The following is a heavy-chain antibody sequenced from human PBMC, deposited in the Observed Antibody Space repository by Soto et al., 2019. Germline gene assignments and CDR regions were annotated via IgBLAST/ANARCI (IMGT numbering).Heavy chain of an antibody. D-gene: IGHD3-10*01. CDR1: GFTFSNAW. CDR2: IKSKTDGGTT. CDR3: TRSPMVRGVTRTYYFDY. V-gene: IGHV3-15*01. Sequence: VGSLRLSCAASGFTFSNAWMSWVRQAPGKELEWVGRIKSKTDGGTTDYAAPVKGRFTISRDDSKNTLYLQMNSLKTEDTAVYYCTRSPMVRGVTRTYYFDYWGQGTLVTVSS. J-gene: IGHJ4*02.